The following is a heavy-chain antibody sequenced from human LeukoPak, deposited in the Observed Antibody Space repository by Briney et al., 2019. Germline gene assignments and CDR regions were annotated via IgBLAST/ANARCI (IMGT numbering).Heavy chain of an antibody. J-gene: IGHJ4*02. CDR2: ITGGGDTT. D-gene: IGHD3-10*01. V-gene: IGHV3-23*01. CDR1: GFTFSSYA. Sequence: GGSLRLSCAASGFTFSSYAMTWVRQAPGKGLEWVSAITGGGDTTYYADSVKGRFTISRDNSKNTLYLQMNSLRAEDTAVYYCAKDWGTYGSGSYYNINYFDYWGQGTLVTVSS. CDR3: AKDWGTYGSGSYYNINYFDY.